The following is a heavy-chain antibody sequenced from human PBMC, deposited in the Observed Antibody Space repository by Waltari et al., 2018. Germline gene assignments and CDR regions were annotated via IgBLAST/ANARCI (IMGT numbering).Heavy chain of an antibody. CDR1: GYTFIDYY. J-gene: IGHJ3*01. CDR3: ARARAWGPKAFDV. Sequence: QVQLVQSEAEVRKPGASVKVSCQASGYTFIDYYVHWLRQAPGQGLAWMGWGNPNSGGTGYLRKVEGWVTFRTDTSVNTAYMEITRLKSDDTAIYFCARARAWGPKAFDVWGQGTRLTVSS. D-gene: IGHD7-27*01. V-gene: IGHV1-2*04. CDR2: GNPNSGGT.